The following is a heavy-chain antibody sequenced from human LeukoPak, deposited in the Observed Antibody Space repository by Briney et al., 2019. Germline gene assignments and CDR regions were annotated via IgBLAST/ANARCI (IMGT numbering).Heavy chain of an antibody. J-gene: IGHJ4*02. CDR1: GFTFSSYA. CDR3: AKAGGDYYDSSGLLYDY. V-gene: IGHV3-23*01. D-gene: IGHD3-22*01. Sequence: GGSLRLSCAVSGFTFSSYAMSWVRQAPGKGLEWVSAISGSGGSTYYADSVKGRFTISRDNSKNTLYLQMNSLRAEDTAVYYCAKAGGDYYDSSGLLYDYWGQGTLVTVSS. CDR2: ISGSGGST.